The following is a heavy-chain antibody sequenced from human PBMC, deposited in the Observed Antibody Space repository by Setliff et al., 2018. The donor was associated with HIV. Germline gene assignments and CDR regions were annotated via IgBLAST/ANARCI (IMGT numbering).Heavy chain of an antibody. Sequence: GESLKISCAASGFTFKDFSMAWVRQAPGKGLEWVSSISHSSLYTYYVDSVKGRFTISRDNAKNSLYLQMNSLRAEDTAVYYCARGEGYCSGGSCYYTWFDPWGQGTLVTVSS. CDR1: GFTFKDFS. D-gene: IGHD2-15*01. CDR3: ARGEGYCSGGSCYYTWFDP. CDR2: ISHSSLYT. J-gene: IGHJ5*02. V-gene: IGHV3-21*01.